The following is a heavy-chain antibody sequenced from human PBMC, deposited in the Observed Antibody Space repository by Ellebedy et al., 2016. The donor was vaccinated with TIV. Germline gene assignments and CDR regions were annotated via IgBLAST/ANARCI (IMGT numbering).Heavy chain of an antibody. CDR1: GFTLSTHA. CDR3: AVGDRTYQGVYAYRGMDV. D-gene: IGHD3-10*01. Sequence: GGSLRLXXAASGFTLSTHAMSWFRRAPGKGLEWVSAISGRGPYTYYTGSVKGRLTISRDEYMNTVYLQMEGLRAEDTAVYFCAVGDRTYQGVYAYRGMDVWGQGTTVTVSS. V-gene: IGHV3-23*01. CDR2: ISGRGPYT. J-gene: IGHJ6*02.